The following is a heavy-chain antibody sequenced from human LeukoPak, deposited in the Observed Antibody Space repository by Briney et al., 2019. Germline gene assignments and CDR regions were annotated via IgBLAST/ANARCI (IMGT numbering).Heavy chain of an antibody. V-gene: IGHV4-4*07. Sequence: SETLSLTCTVSGGSISSYYWSWIRQPAGKGLEWIGHIYTSGSTNYNPSLKSRVTMSVDMSKNQFSLKLSSVTAADTAVYYCAINSQMGNWFDPWGQGTLVTVSS. CDR1: GGSISSYY. D-gene: IGHD5-24*01. CDR2: IYTSGST. J-gene: IGHJ5*02. CDR3: AINSQMGNWFDP.